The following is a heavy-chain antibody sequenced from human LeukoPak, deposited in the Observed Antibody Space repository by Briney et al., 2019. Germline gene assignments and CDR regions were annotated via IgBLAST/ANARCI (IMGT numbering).Heavy chain of an antibody. D-gene: IGHD3-22*01. CDR1: GGSLSSDY. CDR3: AKDGVNYYDISGYDI. CDR2: IYYSGST. Sequence: SETLSLTCTVSGGSLSSDYWTWIRQPPGKGLEWIGYIYYSGSTNYNPSLKSRVTISVDTSKNQFSLKLSSVTAADTAVYYCAKDGVNYYDISGYDIWGQGTLVTVSS. V-gene: IGHV4-59*01. J-gene: IGHJ4*02.